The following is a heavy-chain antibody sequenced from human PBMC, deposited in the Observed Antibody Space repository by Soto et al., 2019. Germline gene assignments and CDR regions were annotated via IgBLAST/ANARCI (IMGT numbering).Heavy chain of an antibody. CDR1: GYTFTSYD. V-gene: IGHV1-8*01. CDR3: ATESGYSGYYFDY. D-gene: IGHD5-12*01. Sequence: ASVKVSCKASGYTFTSYDINWVRQATGQGLEWMGWMNPNSGNTGYAQKFQGRVTMTRNTSISTAYMELSSLRSEDTAVYYCATESGYSGYYFDYWGQGTLVTVSS. J-gene: IGHJ4*02. CDR2: MNPNSGNT.